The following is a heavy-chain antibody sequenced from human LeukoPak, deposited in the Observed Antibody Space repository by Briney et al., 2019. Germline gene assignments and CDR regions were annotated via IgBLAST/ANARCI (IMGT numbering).Heavy chain of an antibody. CDR1: GGSISSDYW. CDR2: IHYSGTT. Sequence: SGTLSLTCAVSGGSISSDYWWSWVRQPPGKGLEYIGEIHYSGTTNYNPSLKSRVTISLDKSKNQFSLNLNPVTAADTAVFYCARGSHDTIRGVLDIWGQGTMVTVSS. J-gene: IGHJ3*02. CDR3: ARGSHDTIRGVLDI. D-gene: IGHD3-10*01. V-gene: IGHV4-4*02.